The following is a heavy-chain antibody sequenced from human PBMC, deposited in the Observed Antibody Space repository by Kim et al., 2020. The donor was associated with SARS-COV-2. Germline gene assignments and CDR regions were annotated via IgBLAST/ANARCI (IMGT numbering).Heavy chain of an antibody. J-gene: IGHJ4*02. D-gene: IGHD6-6*01. CDR1: GFTFSSYA. Sequence: GGSLRLSCAASGFTFSSYAMHWVRQAPGKGLEWVAVISYDGSNKYYADSVKGRFTISRDNSKNTLYLQMNSLRAEDTAVYYCGGSIAATKPALFYWGQGTLVPVSS. V-gene: IGHV3-30-3*01. CDR3: GGSIAATKPALFY. CDR2: ISYDGSNK.